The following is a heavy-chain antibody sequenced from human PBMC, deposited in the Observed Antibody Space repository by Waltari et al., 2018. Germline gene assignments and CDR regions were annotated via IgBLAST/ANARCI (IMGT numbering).Heavy chain of an antibody. D-gene: IGHD7-27*01. CDR2: IWYDGSNK. CDR1: GFTFSSYG. CDR3: ARAGEVAELYMDV. V-gene: IGHV3-33*08. Sequence: QVQLVESGGGVVQPGRSLRLSCAASGFTFSSYGLHWVSEAPGKGLEWVAVIWYDGSNKYYADSVKGRFTISRDNSKNTLYLQMNSLRAEDTAMYYCARAGEVAELYMDVWGKGTTVTVSS. J-gene: IGHJ6*03.